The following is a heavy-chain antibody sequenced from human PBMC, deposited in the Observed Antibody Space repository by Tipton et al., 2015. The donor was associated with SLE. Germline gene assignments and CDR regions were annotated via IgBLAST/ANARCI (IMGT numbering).Heavy chain of an antibody. V-gene: IGHV4-59*08. CDR1: GGSISSYD. Sequence: TLSLTCTISGGSISSYDWSWIRQPPGKGLEIIGYVPYTRSTPYHPSLRSRATISVDTSKNQFSLRLNSVTAADTAVYYCVRDREEHGNYPTVYYRYYMDVWGKGITVTVSS. CDR3: VRDREEHGNYPTVYYRYYMDV. CDR2: VPYTRST. D-gene: IGHD4-17*01. J-gene: IGHJ6*03.